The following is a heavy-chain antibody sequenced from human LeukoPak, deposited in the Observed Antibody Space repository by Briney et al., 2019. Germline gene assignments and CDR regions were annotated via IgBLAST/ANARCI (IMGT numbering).Heavy chain of an antibody. CDR2: ISWNSGSI. CDR1: GFTFDDYA. D-gene: IGHD2-2*02. J-gene: IGHJ4*02. CDR3: AKDVYRVAIYYFDY. V-gene: IGHV3-9*01. Sequence: GGSLRLSCAACGFTFDDYAMHWVRQAPGKGLEWVSGISWNSGSIGYADSVKGRFTISRDNAKNSLYLQMNSLRAEDTALYYCAKDVYRVAIYYFDYWGQGTLVTVSS.